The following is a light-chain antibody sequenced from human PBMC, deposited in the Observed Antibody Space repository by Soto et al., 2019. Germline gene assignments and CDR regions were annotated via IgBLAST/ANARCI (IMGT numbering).Light chain of an antibody. CDR3: QASYTTPLP. Sequence: DIQMTQSPSSLSASIGDRVTLTCRSSQSIGNYLNWYQQKPGKAPSLLIHSASTLQNGVPSRFSGSGSGTEFTFTISGLQPDDVATYYCQASYTTPLPFGQGTRLE. J-gene: IGKJ5*01. CDR1: QSIGNY. CDR2: SAS. V-gene: IGKV1-39*01.